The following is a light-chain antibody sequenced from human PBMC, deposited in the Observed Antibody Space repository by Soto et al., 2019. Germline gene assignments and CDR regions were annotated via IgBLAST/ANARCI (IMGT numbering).Light chain of an antibody. V-gene: IGKV1-5*01. J-gene: IGKJ2*01. CDR1: QNINTW. CDR3: HQYYGYPYT. Sequence: DIQMTQSPSTLSASVGDRITITCRASQNINTWLALYQQKPGRAPKVLIYDASSLESGVPSRISGSGSGTEFILTISSLQLDDFATYYCHQYYGYPYTFGQGTKLEIK. CDR2: DAS.